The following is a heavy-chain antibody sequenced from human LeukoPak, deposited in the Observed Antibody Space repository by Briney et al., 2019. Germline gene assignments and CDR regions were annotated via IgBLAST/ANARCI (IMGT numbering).Heavy chain of an antibody. J-gene: IGHJ4*02. D-gene: IGHD1-26*01. V-gene: IGHV1-2*02. CDR1: GYTFTAYY. Sequence: GGSVRVSRKASGYTFTAYYIQWVRQAPGQGLEWMGWINPNTGDTDYAQKFQVRVTVTRDTSISTSYMELSSLRSDDTAVYYCARGSGNYLFDYWGQGTLLTVSS. CDR2: INPNTGDT. CDR3: ARGSGNYLFDY.